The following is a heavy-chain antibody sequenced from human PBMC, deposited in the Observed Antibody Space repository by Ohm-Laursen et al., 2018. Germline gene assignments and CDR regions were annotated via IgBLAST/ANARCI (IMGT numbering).Heavy chain of an antibody. CDR1: GFTFSSYA. J-gene: IGHJ4*02. D-gene: IGHD3-22*01. V-gene: IGHV3-23*01. CDR3: AKMRSGYTLIDY. CDR2: ISGSGGSA. Sequence: SLRLSCAASGFTFSSYAMSWVRQAPGKGLEWVSAISGSGGSAYYADSVKGRFTISRDNSKNTLYLQLNSLRAEDTAVYYCAKMRSGYTLIDYWGQGTLVTVSS.